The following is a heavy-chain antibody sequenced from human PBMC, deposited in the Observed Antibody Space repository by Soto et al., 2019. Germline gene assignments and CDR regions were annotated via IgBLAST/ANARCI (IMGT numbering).Heavy chain of an antibody. CDR1: GFTFSDHA. J-gene: IGHJ4*02. D-gene: IGHD2-15*01. Sequence: EVQLLESGGGLVQPGGSLRLSCTASGFTFSDHAMTWVRQAPGKGLEWVSGIRGGGSGAYYADSVKGRFTVSRANSTNTLFLQMDSLRAEDPAVYYCAIDLWWYTHWGQGTLVTVSS. CDR2: IRGGGSGA. V-gene: IGHV3-23*01. CDR3: AIDLWWYTH.